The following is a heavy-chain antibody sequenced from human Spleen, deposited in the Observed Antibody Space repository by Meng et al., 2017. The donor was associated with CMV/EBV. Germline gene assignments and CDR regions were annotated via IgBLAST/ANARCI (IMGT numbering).Heavy chain of an antibody. CDR3: ASHGGYCSSTSCYD. CDR2: ISSSTTI. CDR1: GFTFSDYY. D-gene: IGHD2-2*01. V-gene: IGHV3-69-1*01. J-gene: IGHJ4*02. Sequence: GESLKISCAASGFTFSDYYMNWVRQAPGKGLEWVSSISSSTTIYYADSVKGRFTISRDNAKNSLYLQMNSLRAEDTAVYYCASHGGYCSSTSCYDWGQGTLVTVSS.